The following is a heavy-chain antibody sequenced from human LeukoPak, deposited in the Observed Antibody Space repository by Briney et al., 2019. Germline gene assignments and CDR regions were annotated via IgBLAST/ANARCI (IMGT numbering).Heavy chain of an antibody. J-gene: IGHJ4*02. D-gene: IGHD1-26*01. V-gene: IGHV4-4*07. CDR2: LYTSGRT. CDR3: ARDGGVGAQYYFDY. Sequence: SETLSLTCSVSGGSISSYYWSWIRQPAGKGLEWIGRLYTSGRTNYNPSLKSRVTMSVDTSKTQFSLKLSSVTAADTAVYYCARDGGVGAQYYFDYWGQGTLVTVSS. CDR1: GGSISSYY.